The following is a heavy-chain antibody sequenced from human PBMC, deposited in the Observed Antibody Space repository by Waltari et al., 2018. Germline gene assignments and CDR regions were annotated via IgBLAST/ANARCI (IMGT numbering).Heavy chain of an antibody. J-gene: IGHJ4*02. V-gene: IGHV4-59*11. D-gene: IGHD6-6*01. Sequence: QVQLQESGPGLVKPSETLSLTCTVSGGSISSHYWSWIRQPPGKGLEWIGYIYYSGSTNDNPSLKSRVTISVDTSKNQFSLKLSSVTAADTAVYYCARDIRGYSSSHFDYWGQGTLVTVSS. CDR1: GGSISSHY. CDR2: IYYSGST. CDR3: ARDIRGYSSSHFDY.